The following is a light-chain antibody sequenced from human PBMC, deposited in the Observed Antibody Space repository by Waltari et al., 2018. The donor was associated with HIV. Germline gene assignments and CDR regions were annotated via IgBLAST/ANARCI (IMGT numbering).Light chain of an antibody. V-gene: IGKV4-1*01. CDR1: QSMLSNSNKKNY. Sequence: DVVMTQSPDALVGSLGERVTINCNSSQSMLSNSNKKNYLAWYQQRPGQPPKLLVYGASTRESGVPARFSGSGSGTDVTLTINNLQAEDAAIYYCQQYYRTPPAFGQGTKVEI. CDR3: QQYYRTPPA. J-gene: IGKJ1*01. CDR2: GAS.